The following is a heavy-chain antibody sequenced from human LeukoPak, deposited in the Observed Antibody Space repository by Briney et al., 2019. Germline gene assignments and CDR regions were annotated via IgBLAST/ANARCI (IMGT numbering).Heavy chain of an antibody. D-gene: IGHD3-22*01. V-gene: IGHV4-39*07. J-gene: IGHJ4*02. CDR3: ASYYDSSGYYLDY. CDR1: GGFISSSSYY. Sequence: VKPSETLSLTCTVSGGFISSSSYYWGWIRQPPGKRLEWIGSIYYSGSTYYNPSLKSRVTISVDTSKNQFSLKLSSVTAADTAVYYCASYYDSSGYYLDYWGQGTLVTVSS. CDR2: IYYSGST.